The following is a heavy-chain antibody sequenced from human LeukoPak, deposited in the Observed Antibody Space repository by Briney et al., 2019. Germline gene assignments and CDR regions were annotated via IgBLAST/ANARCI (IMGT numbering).Heavy chain of an antibody. D-gene: IGHD6-19*01. V-gene: IGHV1-2*02. CDR2: INPNSGGT. J-gene: IGHJ4*02. CDR3: ARGRDSSGWYWMGY. Sequence: ASVKVSCKASGYTFTGYYMHWVRQAPGQGLEWMGWINPNSGGTNYAQKFQGRVTMTRDTSISIAYMELSRLRSDDTAVYYCARGRDSSGWYWMGYWGQGTLVTVSS. CDR1: GYTFTGYY.